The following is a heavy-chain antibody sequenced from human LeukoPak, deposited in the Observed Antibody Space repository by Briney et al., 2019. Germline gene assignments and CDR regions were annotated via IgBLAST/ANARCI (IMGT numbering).Heavy chain of an antibody. CDR2: MNPNSGNT. J-gene: IGHJ5*02. V-gene: IGHV1-8*01. CDR1: GYTFTDFD. Sequence: ASVKVSCKASGYTFTDFDINWVRQAPGRGLEWMGWMNPNSGNTVYAQKFQGRVTMTRDTSISTGRMELTSLTSEDTAVYYCARALDRSYYYVYLSWGQGTVISVSS. D-gene: IGHD3-16*01. CDR3: ARALDRSYYYVYLS.